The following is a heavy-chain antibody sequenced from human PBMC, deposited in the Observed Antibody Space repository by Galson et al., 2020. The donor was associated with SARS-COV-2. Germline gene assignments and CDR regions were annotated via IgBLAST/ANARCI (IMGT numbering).Heavy chain of an antibody. CDR2: IWYDGSNK. CDR3: ARCGTYYDILTGSLPYYFDY. CDR1: GFTFSSYG. V-gene: IGHV3-33*01. Sequence: GGSLRLSCAASGFTFSSYGMHWVRQAPGKGLEWVAVIWYDGSNKYYADSVKGRFTISRDNSKNTLYLQMNSLRAEDTAVYYCARCGTYYDILTGSLPYYFDYWGQGTLVTVSS. D-gene: IGHD3-9*01. J-gene: IGHJ4*02.